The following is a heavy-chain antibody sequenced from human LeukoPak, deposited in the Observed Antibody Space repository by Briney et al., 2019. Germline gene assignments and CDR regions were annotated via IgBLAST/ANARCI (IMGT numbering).Heavy chain of an antibody. CDR1: GFTFDDYA. CDR2: ISWNSGSI. Sequence: GGSLRLSCAASGFTFDDYAMHWVRQAPGEGLEWGSGISWNSGSIGYADSVKGRFTISRDNAKNSLYLQMNSLRAEDTALYYCAKDHYYGSGSYYTYFDYWGQGTLVTVSS. J-gene: IGHJ4*02. D-gene: IGHD3-10*01. V-gene: IGHV3-9*01. CDR3: AKDHYYGSGSYYTYFDY.